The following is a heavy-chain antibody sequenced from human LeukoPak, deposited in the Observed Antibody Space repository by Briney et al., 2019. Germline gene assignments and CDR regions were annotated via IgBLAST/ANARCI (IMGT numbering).Heavy chain of an antibody. V-gene: IGHV1-18*01. CDR2: IIPIFGTA. Sequence: GASVKVSCKASGYTFTNYDINWVRQAPGQGLEWMGGIIPIFGTANYAQKLQGRVTMTTDTSTSTAYMELRSLRSDDTAVYYCARDSDDSSGPVFDYWGQGTLVTVSS. J-gene: IGHJ4*02. CDR3: ARDSDDSSGPVFDY. CDR1: GYTFTNYD. D-gene: IGHD3-22*01.